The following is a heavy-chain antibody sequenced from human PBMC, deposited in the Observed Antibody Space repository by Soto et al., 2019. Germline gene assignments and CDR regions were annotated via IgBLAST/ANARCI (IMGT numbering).Heavy chain of an antibody. CDR1: GYSFTSYW. J-gene: IGHJ4*02. D-gene: IGHD4-17*01. CDR2: IDPSDSYT. CDR3: AISSLLDYGGKSGPNLH. Sequence: PGESLKISCKGSGYSFTSYWISWVLQMPWKGLEWMGRIDPSDSYTNYSPSFQGHVTISADKSISTAYLQWSSLKASDTAMYYCAISSLLDYGGKSGPNLHWGQGTLVTVSS. V-gene: IGHV5-10-1*01.